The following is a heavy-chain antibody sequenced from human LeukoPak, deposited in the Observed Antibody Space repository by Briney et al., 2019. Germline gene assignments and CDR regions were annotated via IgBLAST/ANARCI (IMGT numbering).Heavy chain of an antibody. J-gene: IGHJ4*02. CDR1: GFTFSSYA. CDR3: ARDRDYSHSFDY. Sequence: PGGSLRLSCAASGFTFSSYAMSWVRQAPGKGLEWVSAISGSGGSTYYADSVKGRFTISRDNSKNTLYLQMNSLRAEDTAVYYCARDRDYSHSFDYWGQGTLVTVSS. D-gene: IGHD4-11*01. CDR2: ISGSGGST. V-gene: IGHV3-23*01.